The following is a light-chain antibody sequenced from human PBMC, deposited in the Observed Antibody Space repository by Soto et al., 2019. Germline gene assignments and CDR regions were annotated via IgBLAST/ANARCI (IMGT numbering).Light chain of an antibody. J-gene: IGLJ3*02. Sequence: QSALTQPASVSGSPGQSITISCTGTSNDVGGYNFVSWYQHHPGKAPKLMIYEVSNRPSGVSNRFSASKSGNTASLTISGLQAEDEADYYCKSYTTSTTGVFGGGTKLTVL. CDR2: EVS. V-gene: IGLV2-14*01. CDR1: SNDVGGYNF. CDR3: KSYTTSTTGV.